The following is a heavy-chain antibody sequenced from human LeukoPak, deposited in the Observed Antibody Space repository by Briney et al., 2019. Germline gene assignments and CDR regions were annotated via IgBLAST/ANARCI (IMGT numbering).Heavy chain of an antibody. CDR1: GGSISSGGYS. V-gene: IGHV4-30-2*01. J-gene: IGHJ4*02. Sequence: SETLSLTCAVSGGSISSGGYSWSWIRQPPGKGLEWIGYIYHSASTYYNPSFKSRVTISVDRSKNQFSLKLSSVTAADTAVYYCARGEYYYDSSGYYYGVPCFDYWGQGTLVTVSS. CDR3: ARGEYYYDSSGYYYGVPCFDY. CDR2: IYHSAST. D-gene: IGHD3-22*01.